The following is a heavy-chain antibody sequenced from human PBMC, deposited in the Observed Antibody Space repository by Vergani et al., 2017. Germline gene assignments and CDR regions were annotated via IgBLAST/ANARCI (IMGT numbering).Heavy chain of an antibody. V-gene: IGHV4-34*01. CDR2: INHSGST. CDR1: GGSFSGYY. Sequence: QVQLQQWGAGLLKPSETLFLTCAVYGGSFSGYYWSWIRQPPGKGLEWIGEINHSGSTNYNPSLKSRVTISVDTSKNQFSLKLSSVTAADTAVYYCARIXGGSCYFGYYYGMDVWGQGTTVTVSS. CDR3: ARIXGGSCYFGYYYGMDV. J-gene: IGHJ6*02. D-gene: IGHD2-15*01.